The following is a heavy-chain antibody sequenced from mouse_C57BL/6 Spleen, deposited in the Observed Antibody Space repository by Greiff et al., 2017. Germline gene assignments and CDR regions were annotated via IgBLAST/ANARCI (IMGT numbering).Heavy chain of an antibody. CDR2: IDPSDSYT. CDR1: GYTFTSYW. D-gene: IGHD4-1*01. V-gene: IGHV1-69*01. Sequence: QVQLQQPGAELVMPGASVKLSCKASGYTFTSYWMHWVKQRPGQGLEWIGEIDPSDSYTNYNQKFKGKSTLTVDKSSSTAYMQLSSLTSEDSAVYYCARGGTGPYYYAMDYWGQGTSVTVSS. J-gene: IGHJ4*01. CDR3: ARGGTGPYYYAMDY.